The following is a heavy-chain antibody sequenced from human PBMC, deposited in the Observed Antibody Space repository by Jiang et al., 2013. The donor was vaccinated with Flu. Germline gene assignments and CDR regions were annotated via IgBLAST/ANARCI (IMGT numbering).Heavy chain of an antibody. J-gene: IGHJ4*02. D-gene: IGHD3-10*01. V-gene: IGHV1-2*04. Sequence: SGAEVKKPGASVKVSCKASGYTFTGYYMHWVRQAPGQGLEWMGWINPNSGGTNYAQKFQGWVTMTRDTSISTAYMELSRLRSDDTAVYYCARAFHPLLWFGELFSYFDYWGQGTLVTVSS. CDR2: INPNSGGT. CDR1: GYTFTGYY. CDR3: ARAFHPLLWFGELFSYFDY.